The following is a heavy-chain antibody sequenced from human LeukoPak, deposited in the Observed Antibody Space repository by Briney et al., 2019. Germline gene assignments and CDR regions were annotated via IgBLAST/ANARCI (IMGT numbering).Heavy chain of an antibody. CDR3: ARGYCSGGSCYHFGY. D-gene: IGHD2-15*01. J-gene: IGHJ4*02. Sequence: SETLSLTCTVSGGSVSSGSYYWSWIRQPPGKGLEWIGYIYYSGSTNYNPSLKSRVTISVDTSKNQFSLKLSSVTAADTAVYYCARGYCSGGSCYHFGYWGQGTLVTVSS. CDR1: GGSVSSGSYY. CDR2: IYYSGST. V-gene: IGHV4-61*01.